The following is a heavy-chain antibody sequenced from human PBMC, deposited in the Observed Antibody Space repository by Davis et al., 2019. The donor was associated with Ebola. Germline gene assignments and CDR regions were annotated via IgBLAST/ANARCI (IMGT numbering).Heavy chain of an antibody. CDR3: ARRTYDSSGNYYHDS. Sequence: GGSLRLSCAASGFTFDHYGMSWVRQAPGKGLECVSSISWNGDITRYADSVKGRFTISRDNAKNSLYLQMDSLRAGDTAFYYCARRTYDSSGNYYHDSWGQGTLVTVSS. V-gene: IGHV3-20*04. D-gene: IGHD3-22*01. J-gene: IGHJ4*02. CDR1: GFTFDHYG. CDR2: ISWNGDIT.